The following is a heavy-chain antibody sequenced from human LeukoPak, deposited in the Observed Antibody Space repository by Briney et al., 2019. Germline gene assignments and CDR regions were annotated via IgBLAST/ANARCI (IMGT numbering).Heavy chain of an antibody. D-gene: IGHD5-12*01. J-gene: IGHJ4*02. CDR2: IWYDGSNK. Sequence: GGSLRLSCAASGFTFSSYGMHWVRQAPGKGLEWVAVIWYDGSNKYYADSVKGRFTISRDNSKNTLYLQMNSLRAEDTAVYYCARNENSGWGYFDYWGQGTLVTVSS. CDR3: ARNENSGWGYFDY. CDR1: GFTFSSYG. V-gene: IGHV3-33*01.